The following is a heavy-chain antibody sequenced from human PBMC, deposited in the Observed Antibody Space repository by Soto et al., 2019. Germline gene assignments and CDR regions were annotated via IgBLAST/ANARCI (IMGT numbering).Heavy chain of an antibody. Sequence: GESLKISCKGSGYSFTNYWIGWVRQMSGKGLEWMGIMYPGDSDSRYTPSFQGQVTISADKSISTAYLQWSSLKASDTAMYYCARSYDSSGYYPDGMDVWGQGTTVTVSS. J-gene: IGHJ6*02. D-gene: IGHD3-22*01. CDR2: MYPGDSDS. V-gene: IGHV5-51*01. CDR3: ARSYDSSGYYPDGMDV. CDR1: GYSFTNYW.